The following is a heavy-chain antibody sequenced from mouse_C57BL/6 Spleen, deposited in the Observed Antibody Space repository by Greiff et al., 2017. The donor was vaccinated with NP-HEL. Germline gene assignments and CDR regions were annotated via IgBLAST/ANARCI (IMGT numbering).Heavy chain of an antibody. J-gene: IGHJ3*01. V-gene: IGHV1-72*01. CDR2: IDPNSGGT. D-gene: IGHD2-3*01. Sequence: QVQLQQPGAELVKPGASVKLSCKASGYTFTSYWMHWVKQRPGRGLEWIGRIDPNSGGTKYNEKVKGKATLTVDKPSSTAYMQLSSLTSEDSEVYDSARDGYYIYDYPWFAYWGQGTLVTVSA. CDR1: GYTFTSYW. CDR3: ARDGYYIYDYPWFAY.